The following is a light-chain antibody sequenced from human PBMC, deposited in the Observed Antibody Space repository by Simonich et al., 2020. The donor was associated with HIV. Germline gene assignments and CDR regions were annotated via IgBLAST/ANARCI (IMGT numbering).Light chain of an antibody. V-gene: IGKV4-1*01. CDR2: WAS. Sequence: DIVMTQSPDSLAVSLGERATINCKSSQRILHSSNNKNYLVLYQQKPGQPPKLLIYWASTRESGVPDRFGGSGSGTDFTLTISSLQAEDVAVYYCQQYYSTPFTFGQGTRLEIK. J-gene: IGKJ5*01. CDR1: QRILHSSNNKNY. CDR3: QQYYSTPFT.